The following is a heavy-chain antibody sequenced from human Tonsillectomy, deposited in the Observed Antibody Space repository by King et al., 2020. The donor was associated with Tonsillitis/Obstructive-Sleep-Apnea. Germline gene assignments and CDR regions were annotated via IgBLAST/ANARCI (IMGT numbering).Heavy chain of an antibody. Sequence: VQLVESGAEVKKPGSSVKVSCKASGDTFSNYAISWVRQAPGQGPEWMGGIIPIFGTANYAQKFQGRVTITADESTSTAYMELSSLRSEDTAVYYCARGRGYCSSVSCFNWFDPWGQGTLVTVSS. CDR2: IIPIFGTA. V-gene: IGHV1-69*01. D-gene: IGHD2-2*01. J-gene: IGHJ5*02. CDR3: ARGRGYCSSVSCFNWFDP. CDR1: GDTFSNYA.